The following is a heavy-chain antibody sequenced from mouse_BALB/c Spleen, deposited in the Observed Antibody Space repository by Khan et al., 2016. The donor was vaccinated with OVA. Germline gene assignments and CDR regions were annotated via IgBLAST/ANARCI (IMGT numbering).Heavy chain of an antibody. CDR3: AKPCYAHYYAMDY. CDR1: GFSLTDYG. D-gene: IGHD1-1*01. Sequence: VQLKESGPGLVAPSQSLSITCTVSGFSLTDYGVSWIRQPPGKGLEWLGILWGGGSTYYNSALKSRLSISKDNSKSQVFLKMNSRQTDDTAMYYCAKPCYAHYYAMDYWGQGTSVTVSS. V-gene: IGHV2-6-5*01. CDR2: LWGGGST. J-gene: IGHJ4*01.